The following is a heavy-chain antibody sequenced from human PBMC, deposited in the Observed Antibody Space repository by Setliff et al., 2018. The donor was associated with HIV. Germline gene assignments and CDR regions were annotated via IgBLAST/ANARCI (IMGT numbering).Heavy chain of an antibody. CDR2: IKGDESEK. J-gene: IGHJ6*03. V-gene: IGHV3-7*02. D-gene: IGHD1-20*01. CDR1: GFTFRNFW. Sequence: PGGSLRLSCAASGFTFRNFWMTWVRQAPGKGLEWVANIKGDESEKYYVDSVKGRFTISRDNSKNTLYLQMNSLRSEDTAVYFCAKSFNSGPTNWNIDVWGTGTTVTVSS. CDR3: AKSFNSGPTNWNIDV.